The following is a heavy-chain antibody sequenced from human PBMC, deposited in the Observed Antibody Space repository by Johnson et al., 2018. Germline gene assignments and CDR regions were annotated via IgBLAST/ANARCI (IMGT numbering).Heavy chain of an antibody. Sequence: VQLVESGGVVVQTGGSLRLTCAASGFSFDDYNMHWVRQAPGTGLEWVSLIPWDCRDTFYAASVTGRFIVSRDNSKNSRYLKMNSLGPGHTARYYCAKDIGDSGDPDFDSWGQGTRVTVSS. CDR3: AKDIGDSGDPDFDS. D-gene: IGHD4-17*01. CDR2: IPWDCRDT. V-gene: IGHV3-43*01. CDR1: GFSFDDYN. J-gene: IGHJ4*02.